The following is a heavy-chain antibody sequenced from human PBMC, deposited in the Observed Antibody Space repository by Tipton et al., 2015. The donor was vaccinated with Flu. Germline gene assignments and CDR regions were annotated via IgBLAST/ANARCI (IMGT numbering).Heavy chain of an antibody. CDR3: ARRDYSNYVSDPKSWFDP. Sequence: GLVKPSQTLSLTCTVSGDSGSYSNYCWNWFRQPACKGLEWIGRVFVSGATYRNPSLKSRVTISIDRSKNQFSLNLFAVTAADTALYYCARRDYSNYVSDPKSWFDPWGQGILVAVSS. CDR2: VFVSGAT. CDR1: GDSGSYSNYC. J-gene: IGHJ5*02. D-gene: IGHD4-11*01. V-gene: IGHV4-61*02.